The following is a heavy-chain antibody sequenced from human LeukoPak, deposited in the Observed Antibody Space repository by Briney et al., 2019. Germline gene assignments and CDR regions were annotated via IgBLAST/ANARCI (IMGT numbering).Heavy chain of an antibody. CDR1: GYTFTGYY. CDR2: INPNSGGT. J-gene: IGHJ4*02. CDR3: ARGAVVVVAASYFDY. Sequence: ASVKVSCKASGYTFTGYYMHWGRQAPGQGLEWMGWINPNSGGTNYAQKFQGRVTMTRDTSISTAYVELSRLRSDDTAVYYCARGAVVVVAASYFDYWGQGTLVTVSS. V-gene: IGHV1-2*02. D-gene: IGHD2-15*01.